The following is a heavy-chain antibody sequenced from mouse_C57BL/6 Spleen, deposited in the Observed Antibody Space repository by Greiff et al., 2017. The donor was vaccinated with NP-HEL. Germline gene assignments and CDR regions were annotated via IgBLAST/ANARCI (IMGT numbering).Heavy chain of an antibody. CDR3: ARNYAMDY. V-gene: IGHV5-17*01. CDR1: GFTFSDYG. Sequence: EVMLVESGGGLVKPGGSLKLSCAASGFTFSDYGMHWVRQAPEQGLEWVAYISSGSSTIYYADTVKGRFTISRDNAKNTLFLQMNSLSSEDTAMYYCARNYAMDYWGQGTSVTVSS. J-gene: IGHJ4*01. CDR2: ISSGSSTI.